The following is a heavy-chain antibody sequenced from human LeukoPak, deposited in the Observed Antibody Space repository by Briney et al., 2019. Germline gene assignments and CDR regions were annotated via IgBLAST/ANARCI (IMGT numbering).Heavy chain of an antibody. CDR2: IWYDGSNK. V-gene: IGHV3-33*01. CDR1: GFTFSRQG. J-gene: IGHJ4*02. Sequence: GGSLRLSCAASGFTFSRQGMHWVRQAPGKGLEWVAVIWYDGSNKYYADSVKGRFTISRDNSKNALYLQTNSLRAEDTAVYYCARDAYGSGSLDYWGQGTLVTVSS. D-gene: IGHD3-10*01. CDR3: ARDAYGSGSLDY.